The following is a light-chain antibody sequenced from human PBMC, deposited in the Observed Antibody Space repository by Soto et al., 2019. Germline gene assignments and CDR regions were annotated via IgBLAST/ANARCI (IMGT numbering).Light chain of an antibody. CDR1: SSDVGANNY. J-gene: IGLJ1*01. Sequence: QSALTQPPSASGSPGQSVTISCTGTSSDVGANNYVSWYQQHPGKAPKLMIYEVTKRPSGVPDRFSGSKSGNTASLTVSGLQAEDEAAYYCSSYAGTNRVFGTGTKLT. CDR3: SSYAGTNRV. V-gene: IGLV2-8*01. CDR2: EVT.